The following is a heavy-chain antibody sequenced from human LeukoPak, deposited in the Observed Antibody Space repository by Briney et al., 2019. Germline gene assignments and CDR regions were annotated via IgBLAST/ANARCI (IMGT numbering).Heavy chain of an antibody. CDR3: ARDSNPYYDILTEPDAFDI. CDR1: GYTFTGYY. J-gene: IGHJ3*02. CDR2: INPNSGGT. Sequence: AAVKVSCKASGYTFTGYYMHWVRQAPGQGLEWMGWINPNSGGTNYAQKFQGRVTMTRDTSISTAYMELSRLRSDDTAVYYCARDSNPYYDILTEPDAFDIWGQGTMVTVSS. D-gene: IGHD3-9*01. V-gene: IGHV1-2*02.